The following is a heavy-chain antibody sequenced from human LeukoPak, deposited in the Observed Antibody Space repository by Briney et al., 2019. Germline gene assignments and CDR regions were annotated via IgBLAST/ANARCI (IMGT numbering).Heavy chain of an antibody. D-gene: IGHD4-17*01. CDR2: I. Sequence: GGSLRLSCEASGFTFTTYSMTWVRQAPGKGLEWVSIISADALKGRFTISRDDAKNLLYLDMNSLRAEDTAVYYCARGHTAVTRHFDFWGQGTLVTVSS. V-gene: IGHV3-21*01. J-gene: IGHJ4*02. CDR1: GFTFTTYS. CDR3: ARGHTAVTRHFDF.